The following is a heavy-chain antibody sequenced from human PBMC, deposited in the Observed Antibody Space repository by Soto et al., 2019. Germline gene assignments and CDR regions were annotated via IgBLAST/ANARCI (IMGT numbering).Heavy chain of an antibody. D-gene: IGHD6-19*01. CDR2: INPSGGST. CDR1: GYTFTSYY. Sequence: PGASVKVSCKASGYTFTSYYMHWVRQAPGQGLEWMGIINPSGGSTSYAQKFQGRVTMTRDTSTSTAYMELSSLRSEDTAAYYCARPSPYSSGWYYFDYWGQGTLVTVSS. V-gene: IGHV1-46*01. J-gene: IGHJ4*02. CDR3: ARPSPYSSGWYYFDY.